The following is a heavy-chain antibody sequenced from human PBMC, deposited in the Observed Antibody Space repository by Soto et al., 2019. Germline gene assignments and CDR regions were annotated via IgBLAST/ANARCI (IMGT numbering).Heavy chain of an antibody. J-gene: IGHJ4*02. CDR2: ISAYNGNT. CDR1: GHTFTSYG. V-gene: IGHV1-18*01. D-gene: IGHD3-3*01. Sequence: ASVKVSRKASGHTFTSYGISWVRQAPGQGLEWMGWISAYNGNTNYAQKLRGRVTMTTDTSTSTAYMELRSLRSDDTAVYYCARDLFGWSGYDFDYWGQGTLVTVSS. CDR3: ARDLFGWSGYDFDY.